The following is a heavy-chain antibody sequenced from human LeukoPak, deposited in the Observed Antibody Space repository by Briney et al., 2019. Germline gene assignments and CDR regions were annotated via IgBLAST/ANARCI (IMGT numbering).Heavy chain of an antibody. CDR3: ARHRLPRVYYDSSGYYHNAFDI. CDR1: VYTFTSYD. CDR2: ITAYNGNT. J-gene: IGHJ3*02. Sequence: ASVKVSCKDSVYTFTSYDINWVRQAPGQGLEWMGWITAYNGNTKYAQKFQDRVTMTTDTSTSTAYMDLRSLRSDDTAVYYCARHRLPRVYYDSSGYYHNAFDIWGQGTMVTVSS. V-gene: IGHV1-18*01. D-gene: IGHD3-22*01.